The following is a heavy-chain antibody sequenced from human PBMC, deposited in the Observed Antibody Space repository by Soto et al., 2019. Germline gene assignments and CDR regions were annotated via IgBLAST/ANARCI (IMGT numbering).Heavy chain of an antibody. Sequence: GGSLRLSCTASGFTFGDYAMSWFRQAPGKGLEWVGFIRSKAYGGTTEYAASVKGRFTISRDDSKSIAYLQMNSLKTEDTAVYYCTTDRRGSSGYYPPVYYYGMDVWGQGTTVTVSS. D-gene: IGHD3-22*01. V-gene: IGHV3-49*03. CDR1: GFTFGDYA. CDR3: TTDRRGSSGYYPPVYYYGMDV. J-gene: IGHJ6*02. CDR2: IRSKAYGGTT.